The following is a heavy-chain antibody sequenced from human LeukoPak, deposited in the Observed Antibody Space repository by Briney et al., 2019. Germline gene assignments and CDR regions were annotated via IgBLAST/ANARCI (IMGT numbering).Heavy chain of an antibody. CDR2: IYTSGST. J-gene: IGHJ4*02. D-gene: IGHD3-9*01. V-gene: IGHV4-4*08. CDR3: ARGAHPYLYDIWVGLLDY. Sequence: SETLSLTCTVSGGSISSYYWSWIRQPPGKGLEWIGRIYTSGSTNYNPSLKSRGTISVDTSKNQFSLKLSSVTAADTAVYYCARGAHPYLYDIWVGLLDYWGQGTLVTVSS. CDR1: GGSISSYY.